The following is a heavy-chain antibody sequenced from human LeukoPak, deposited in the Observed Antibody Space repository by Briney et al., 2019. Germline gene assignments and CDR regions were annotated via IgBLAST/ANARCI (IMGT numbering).Heavy chain of an antibody. CDR3: ARSLYDYVWESYRYNFDY. V-gene: IGHV3-48*01. Sequence: GGSLRLSCAASGFTFSSYSMNWVRQAPGKGLEWVSYISSSSSTKYYADSVKGRFTISRDNAKNTLYLQMNSLRAEDTAVYYCARSLYDYVWESYRYNFDYWGQGTLVTVSS. D-gene: IGHD3-16*02. J-gene: IGHJ4*02. CDR1: GFTFSSYS. CDR2: ISSSSSTK.